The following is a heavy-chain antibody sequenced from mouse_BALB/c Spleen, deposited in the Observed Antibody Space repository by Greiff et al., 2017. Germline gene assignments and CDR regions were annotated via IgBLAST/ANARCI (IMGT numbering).Heavy chain of an antibody. CDR1: GFSLTGYG. CDR3: AREGYGDSWFAY. Sequence: VQRVESGPGLVAPAQSLSITCTASGFSLTGYGVNWVRQPPGKGLEWLGMIWGDGSTDYNSALKSRLSISKDNTKSQVFLKMNSLQTDDTARYYCAREGYGDSWFAYWGQGTLVTVSA. V-gene: IGHV2-6-7*01. D-gene: IGHD2-13*01. CDR2: IWGDGST. J-gene: IGHJ3*01.